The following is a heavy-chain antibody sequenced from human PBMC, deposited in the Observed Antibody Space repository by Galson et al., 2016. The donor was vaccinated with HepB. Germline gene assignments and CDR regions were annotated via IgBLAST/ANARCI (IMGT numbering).Heavy chain of an antibody. CDR2: ISSSSTYI. CDR3: ARDRHDNSGDELYMSAFDI. D-gene: IGHD3-22*01. J-gene: IGHJ3*02. Sequence: SLRLSCAASGFTFSSFHMNWVHQAPGRGLEWVSSISSSSTYIEYADSVKGRFTISRDNSKSTLYLQMDSLRAEDTAIYYCARDRHDNSGDELYMSAFDIWGQGTMVTVSS. CDR1: GFTFSSFH. V-gene: IGHV3-21*01.